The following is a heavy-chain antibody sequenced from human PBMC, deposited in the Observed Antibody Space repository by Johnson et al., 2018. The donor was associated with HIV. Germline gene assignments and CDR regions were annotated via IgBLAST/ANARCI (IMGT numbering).Heavy chain of an antibody. D-gene: IGHD6-13*01. J-gene: IGHJ3*02. CDR2: IKCDGSEK. Sequence: QMLLVESGGGVVRPGGSLRLSCAVSGFTFNDHGMSWVRQAPGKGLEWVADIKCDGSEKYYVDSVKGRFTISRDNSKNTLYLQMNSLRAEDTAVYYCESGWGIAASDAFDIWGQGTMVIVSS. CDR1: GFTFNDHG. CDR3: ESGWGIAASDAFDI. V-gene: IGHV3-30*02.